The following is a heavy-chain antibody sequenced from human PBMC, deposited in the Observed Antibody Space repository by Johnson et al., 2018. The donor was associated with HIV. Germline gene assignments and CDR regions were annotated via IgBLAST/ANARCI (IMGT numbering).Heavy chain of an antibody. CDR1: GFTFDDYG. CDR3: ARKGDAFDI. V-gene: IGHV3-11*01. J-gene: IGHJ3*02. Sequence: QVQLVESGGGVVRPGGSLRLSCAASGFTFDDYGMSWVRQAPGKGLEWVSYISSTGSSIKYVDSVKGRFTISRDNPKNSLYLKMSSLRAVDTAIYYCARKGDAFDIWGQGTMVTVSS. CDR2: ISSTGSSI.